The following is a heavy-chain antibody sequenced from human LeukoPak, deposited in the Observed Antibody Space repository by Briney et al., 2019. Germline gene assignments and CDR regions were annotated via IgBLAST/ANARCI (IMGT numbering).Heavy chain of an antibody. CDR1: GFTFSNYI. Sequence: PGGSLRLSCAASGFTFSNYIMNWVRQAPGKRPEWLSYISGSSSTIYYADSVKGRFTISRDNAKNSLYLQMNSLRDEDTAVYYCARAPSYSGSYYFDYWGQGTLVTVSS. D-gene: IGHD1-26*01. V-gene: IGHV3-48*02. J-gene: IGHJ4*02. CDR3: ARAPSYSGSYYFDY. CDR2: ISGSSSTI.